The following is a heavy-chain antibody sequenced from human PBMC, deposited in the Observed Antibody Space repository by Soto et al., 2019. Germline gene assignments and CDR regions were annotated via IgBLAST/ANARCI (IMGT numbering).Heavy chain of an antibody. J-gene: IGHJ4*02. CDR1: GYTFTSYA. CDR3: ARVRRSSGYYQGY. D-gene: IGHD3-22*01. V-gene: IGHV1-3*01. Sequence: ASVKVSCKASGYTFTSYAMHWVRQAPGQSLEWMGWINAGNGNTKYSQKFQGRVTITRDTSASPVYMELSSLRSEDTAVYYCARVRRSSGYYQGYWGQGTPLTVSS. CDR2: INAGNGNT.